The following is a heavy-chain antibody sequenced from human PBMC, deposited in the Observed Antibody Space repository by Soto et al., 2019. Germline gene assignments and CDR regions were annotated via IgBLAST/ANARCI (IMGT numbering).Heavy chain of an antibody. J-gene: IGHJ3*02. D-gene: IGHD6-19*01. CDR2: ISSSGVST. Sequence: PGGSLRLSCAASGFVFSNYAMDWVRQVPGKGLEWVSSISSSGVSTYYSDSEKGRFTISRGNSKNTLYLQMSSLRVEDTAVYHCAKELSTSSGRGALQIWGQGTMVTVSS. CDR1: GFVFSNYA. CDR3: AKELSTSSGRGALQI. V-gene: IGHV3-23*01.